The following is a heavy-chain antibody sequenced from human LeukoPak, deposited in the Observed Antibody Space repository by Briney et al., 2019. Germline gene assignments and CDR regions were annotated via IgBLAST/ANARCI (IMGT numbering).Heavy chain of an antibody. J-gene: IGHJ4*02. V-gene: IGHV1-69*05. CDR1: GGTFSSYA. CDR2: IIRIFGTA. Sequence: GSSVKVSCKASGGTFSSYAISWVRQAPGQGLEWRGGIIRIFGTANYAQKFQGSVTITTDESTSTAYLELSSLSSEDTPVYSCALGDGYNPAPQPWRQGTLVTVSS. D-gene: IGHD5-24*01. CDR3: ALGDGYNPAPQP.